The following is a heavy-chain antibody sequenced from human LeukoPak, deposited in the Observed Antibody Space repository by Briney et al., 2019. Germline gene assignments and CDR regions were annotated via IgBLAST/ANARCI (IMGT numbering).Heavy chain of an antibody. D-gene: IGHD3-10*01. Sequence: SETLSLTCAVYGGSFSGYYWSWIRQPPGKGLEWIGEINHSGSTNYNPSLKSRVTISVDTSKNQFSLKLSSVTAADTAVYYCARRYYGSGSYRFNYYYYMDVWGKGTTVTVSS. CDR1: GGSFSGYY. CDR2: INHSGST. CDR3: ARRYYGSGSYRFNYYYYMDV. J-gene: IGHJ6*03. V-gene: IGHV4-34*01.